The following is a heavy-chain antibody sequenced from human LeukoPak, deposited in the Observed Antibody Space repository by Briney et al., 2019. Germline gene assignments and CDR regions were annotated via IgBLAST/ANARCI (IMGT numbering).Heavy chain of an antibody. J-gene: IGHJ4*02. V-gene: IGHV3-23*01. D-gene: IGHD4-17*01. Sequence: PGGSLRLSCAASGFTFRSYDMNWVRQAPGKGLDWVSGISGSGGTTYYADSVEGRFTISRDNSKNTLYLQMNSLRAEDSAVYYCARLYGGYGDYYFDYWGQGTLVTVSS. CDR1: GFTFRSYD. CDR2: ISGSGGTT. CDR3: ARLYGGYGDYYFDY.